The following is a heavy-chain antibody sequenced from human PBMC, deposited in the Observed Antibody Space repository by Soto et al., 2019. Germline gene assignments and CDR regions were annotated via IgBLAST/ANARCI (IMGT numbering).Heavy chain of an antibody. CDR1: GFAFDTYG. CDR3: AKDRDLYYYYYLMDV. V-gene: IGHV3-30*18. J-gene: IGHJ6*02. CDR2: MSYDGSKI. Sequence: GGSLSLSCEASGFAFDTYGMHWIRQGAGQGLEWVATMSYDGSKIYYRDSVRGRFSISRDYSKGTLYLKMNSLRAEDTAVYYCAKDRDLYYYYYLMDVWGQGTTVTVSS.